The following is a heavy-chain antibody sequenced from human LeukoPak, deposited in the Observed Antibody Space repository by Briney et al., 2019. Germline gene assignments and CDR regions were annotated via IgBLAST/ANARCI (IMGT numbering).Heavy chain of an antibody. CDR1: GGSISSYY. J-gene: IGHJ4*02. V-gene: IGHV4-59*01. CDR2: IYYSGST. D-gene: IGHD3-22*01. CDR3: ATEPYDSSGYFDY. Sequence: KPSETLSLTCTVSGGSISSYYWSWIRQPPGKGLEWIGYIYYSGSTNYNPSLKSRVTISVDTSKNQFSLKLSSVTAADTAVYYCATEPYDSSGYFDYWGQGTLVTVSS.